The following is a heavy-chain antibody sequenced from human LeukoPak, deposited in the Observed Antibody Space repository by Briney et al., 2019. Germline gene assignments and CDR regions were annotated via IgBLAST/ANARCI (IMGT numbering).Heavy chain of an antibody. Sequence: GGSLRLSCAASGFTFSSYGMHWVRQAPGKGLEWVAVISYDGSNKYYADSVKCRFTISSDNSKNTLYLQMNSLRAEDTAAYYCAREGRTRDGYNYWGHFQHWGQGTLVTVSS. V-gene: IGHV3-30*03. J-gene: IGHJ1*01. D-gene: IGHD5-24*01. CDR1: GFTFSSYG. CDR2: ISYDGSNK. CDR3: AREGRTRDGYNYWGHFQH.